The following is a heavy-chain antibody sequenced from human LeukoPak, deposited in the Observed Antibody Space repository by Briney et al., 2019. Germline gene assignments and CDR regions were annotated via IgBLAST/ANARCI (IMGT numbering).Heavy chain of an antibody. CDR1: GYSFISYG. Sequence: ASVNVSCKTSGYSFISYGISWLRQAPGQGLEWMGWSSTYSDDTNYAPKFQGRITMTTDTATSTAYMELRSPRSDDTAVYYCARGQDPQSRRWYPEDSWGQGTLVTVSS. J-gene: IGHJ4*02. CDR2: SSTYSDDT. CDR3: ARGQDPQSRRWYPEDS. D-gene: IGHD6-13*01. V-gene: IGHV1-18*01.